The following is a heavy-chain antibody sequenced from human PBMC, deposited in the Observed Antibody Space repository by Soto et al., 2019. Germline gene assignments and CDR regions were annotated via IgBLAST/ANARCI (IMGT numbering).Heavy chain of an antibody. Sequence: QVQLVQSGAEVKKPGSSVKVSCKASGGTFSSYAISWVRQAPGQGLEWMGGVIPILGTANYAQKFQGRVTITADESTSTAYMELSSLRSEDTAVYYCARGAQLRFSGSRSYRARYFDYWGQGTLVTVSS. V-gene: IGHV1-69*01. CDR2: VIPILGTA. CDR3: ARGAQLRFSGSRSYRARYFDY. J-gene: IGHJ4*02. CDR1: GGTFSSYA. D-gene: IGHD3-10*01.